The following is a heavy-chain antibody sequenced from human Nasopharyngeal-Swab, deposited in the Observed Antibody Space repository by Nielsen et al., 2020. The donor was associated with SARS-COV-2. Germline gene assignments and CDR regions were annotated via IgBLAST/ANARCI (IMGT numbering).Heavy chain of an antibody. CDR3: VRNEF. CDR1: GFTFSDYW. J-gene: IGHJ4*02. CDR2: IKQDGTLK. V-gene: IGHV3-7*03. Sequence: GESLKISCGGSGFTFSDYWMSWVRQSPEKGLERVANIKQDGTLKSYVDSVKGRFIISRDNAKNSLDLQMNSLRVEDTAVYYCVRNEFWGQGTLVTVS.